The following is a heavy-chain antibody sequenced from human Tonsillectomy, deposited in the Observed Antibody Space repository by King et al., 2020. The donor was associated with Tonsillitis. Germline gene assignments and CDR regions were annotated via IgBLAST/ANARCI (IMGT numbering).Heavy chain of an antibody. CDR1: GFTFGDYA. Sequence: VQLVESGGGLVKPVRSLRLSCTASGFTFGDYAMSWFRQAPGKGLEWVGFIRSKAYGGTTEYAASVKGRFTISRDDSKSIAYLQMNSLKTEDTAVYYCTRDPSTYDSYDSSGYSDSIDYWGQGTLVTVSS. V-gene: IGHV3-49*05. CDR3: TRDPSTYDSYDSSGYSDSIDY. D-gene: IGHD3-22*01. CDR2: IRSKAYGGTT. J-gene: IGHJ4*02.